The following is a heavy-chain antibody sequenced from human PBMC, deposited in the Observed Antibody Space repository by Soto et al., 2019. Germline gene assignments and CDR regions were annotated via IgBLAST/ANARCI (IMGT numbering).Heavy chain of an antibody. J-gene: IGHJ4*02. Sequence: PSATLSLTCTLSVASISSYYWSWIRQPPGKGLEWIGYINHSGGTDSSPSLKSRVSMSVDMSKNQFSPKLSSVTAADTAVYYCARYYGDSFWGQGILVTVSS. V-gene: IGHV4-59*01. D-gene: IGHD4-17*01. CDR2: INHSGGT. CDR1: VASISSYY. CDR3: ARYYGDSF.